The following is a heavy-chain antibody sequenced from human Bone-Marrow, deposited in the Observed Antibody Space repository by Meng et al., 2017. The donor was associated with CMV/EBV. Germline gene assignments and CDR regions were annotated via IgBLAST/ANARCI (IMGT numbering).Heavy chain of an antibody. V-gene: IGHV4-34*01. Sequence: GSLRLSCAVYGGSFSGYYWSWIRQPPGKGLEWIGEINHSGSTNYNPSLKSRVTISVDTSKNQFSLKLSSVTAADTAVYYCARKVTELRFLRTRKKSAFDIWGQGTMVTVSS. CDR1: GGSFSGYY. CDR3: ARKVTELRFLRTRKKSAFDI. D-gene: IGHD3-3*01. CDR2: INHSGST. J-gene: IGHJ3*02.